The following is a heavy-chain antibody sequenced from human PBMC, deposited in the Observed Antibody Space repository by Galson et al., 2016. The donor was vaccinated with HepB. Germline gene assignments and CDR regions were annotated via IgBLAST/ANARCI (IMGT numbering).Heavy chain of an antibody. D-gene: IGHD6-19*01. CDR3: ASDPRAFNSNGWDNWFDP. CDR2: INSDGSSS. CDR1: GFSLSSHW. Sequence: SLRLSCAASGFSLSSHWMHWIRQGPGKGLVWVSRINSDGSSSSYADFVKGRFTISRDNAKNMMYLQMNSVKAEDTAVYYCASDPRAFNSNGWDNWFDPWGQGTLVTVSS. V-gene: IGHV3-74*01. J-gene: IGHJ5*02.